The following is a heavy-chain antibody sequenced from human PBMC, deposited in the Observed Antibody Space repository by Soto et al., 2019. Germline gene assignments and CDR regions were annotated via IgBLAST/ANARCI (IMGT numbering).Heavy chain of an antibody. CDR2: IIPIFGTA. CDR3: ARGSPPDSGYGYFDY. D-gene: IGHD5-12*01. Sequence: QVHLVQSGAEVKKPGSSLKVSCKASVGTFSSYAISWVRQAPGQGLEWMGGIIPIFGTANYAQKFQGRVTITADEATSTAYMELSSLRSEDTAVYYCARGSPPDSGYGYFDYWGQGTLVTVSS. J-gene: IGHJ4*02. V-gene: IGHV1-69*01. CDR1: VGTFSSYA.